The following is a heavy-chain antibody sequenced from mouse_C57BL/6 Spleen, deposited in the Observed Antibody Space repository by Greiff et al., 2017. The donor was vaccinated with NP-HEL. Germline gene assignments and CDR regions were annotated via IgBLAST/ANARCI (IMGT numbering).Heavy chain of an antibody. J-gene: IGHJ2*01. V-gene: IGHV1-61*01. D-gene: IGHD2-3*01. CDR1: GYTFTSYW. CDR2: IYPSDSET. Sequence: QVQLQQPGAELVRPGSSVKLSCKASGYTFTSYWMDWVKQRPGQGLEWIGNIYPSDSETHYNQKFKDKATLTVDKSSSTAYMQLSSLTSEDSAVYYCARGYLDGYYDYWGKGTTLTVSS. CDR3: ARGYLDGYYDY.